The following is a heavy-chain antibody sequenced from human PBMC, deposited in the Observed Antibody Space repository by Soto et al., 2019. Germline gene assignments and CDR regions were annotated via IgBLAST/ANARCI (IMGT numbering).Heavy chain of an antibody. J-gene: IGHJ5*02. Sequence: QLRESGPGLVKPSGTLSLTCFVSGASISSTYWWSWVRQTPGKRLEWIGQIYHTGTTSYNPSLKYRVTISWDKSNIQFSLRLTSMTAADTAVYYCATLPPRIVVVMTDLPTWGQGTLVTVSS. D-gene: IGHD2-15*01. CDR2: IYHTGTT. CDR1: GASISSTYW. CDR3: ATLPPRIVVVMTDLPT. V-gene: IGHV4-4*02.